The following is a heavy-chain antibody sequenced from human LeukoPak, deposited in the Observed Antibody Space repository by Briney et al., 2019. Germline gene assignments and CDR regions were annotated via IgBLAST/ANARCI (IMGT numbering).Heavy chain of an antibody. J-gene: IGHJ6*02. V-gene: IGHV4-59*01. Sequence: SETLSLTCTVSGGSISYYYWSWVRQSPGKGLEWIGYVYHSGTTNYNPSLKSRVTISVDTSKNQFSLQLRSVTAADTAVYYCAREDPQTRVPEGMDVWGQGTTVTVSS. CDR1: GGSISYYY. D-gene: IGHD4/OR15-4a*01. CDR2: VYHSGTT. CDR3: AREDPQTRVPEGMDV.